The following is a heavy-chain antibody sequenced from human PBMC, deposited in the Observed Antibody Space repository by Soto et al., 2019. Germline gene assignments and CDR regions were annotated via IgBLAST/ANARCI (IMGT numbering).Heavy chain of an antibody. J-gene: IGHJ5*02. V-gene: IGHV3-7*05. D-gene: IGHD3-22*01. CDR1: GFIFSKYW. Sequence: HPGGSLRLSCSGSGFIFSKYWMTWVRQAAGKGLEWVANIKQDGTEKSYVDSVKGRFTISRDNAKNSLYLQMNSLRAEDTAVYYCAKGGKVMIVVVPFDPWGQGTLVTVSS. CDR3: AKGGKVMIVVVPFDP. CDR2: IKQDGTEK.